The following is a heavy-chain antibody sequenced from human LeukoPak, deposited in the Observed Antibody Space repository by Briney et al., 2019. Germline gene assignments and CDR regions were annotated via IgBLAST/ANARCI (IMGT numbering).Heavy chain of an antibody. D-gene: IGHD3-10*01. CDR3: ATHSYYYGSGSYPHYLDY. Sequence: GGSLRISCAASGFIFEDNGMSWVRQAPGKGLEWVSGINWNGKTTGYVDSVKGRFTISRDNAKNSLYLQMNSLRVEDTALYYCATHSYYYGSGSYPHYLDYWGQGTLVTVSS. CDR2: INWNGKTT. J-gene: IGHJ4*02. V-gene: IGHV3-20*04. CDR1: GFIFEDNG.